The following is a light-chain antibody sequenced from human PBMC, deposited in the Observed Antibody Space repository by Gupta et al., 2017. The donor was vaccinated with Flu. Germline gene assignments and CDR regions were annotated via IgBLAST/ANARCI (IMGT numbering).Light chain of an antibody. Sequence: EIVLTQSPATLSLSPGERATLSCRASQSVGTYLAWYQQKPGQTPRLLIYDASNRATGIPARFSGSGSGTDFTLTISSLEPEDFAVYYCQKRSSWPPYTFGQGTRLEIK. V-gene: IGKV3-11*01. J-gene: IGKJ2*01. CDR1: QSVGTY. CDR2: DAS. CDR3: QKRSSWPPYT.